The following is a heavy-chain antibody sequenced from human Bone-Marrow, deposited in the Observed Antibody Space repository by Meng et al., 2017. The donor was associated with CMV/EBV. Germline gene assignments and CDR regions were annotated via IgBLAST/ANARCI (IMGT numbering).Heavy chain of an antibody. CDR2: IYYSGST. CDR1: GGSISSSSYY. V-gene: IGHV4-39*07. Sequence: GSLRLSCTVSGGSISSSSYYWGWIRQPPGKGLEWIGSIYYSGSTYYNPSPKSRVTISVETSKNQFSLKLSSVTAADTAVYYCARGGHWLITPVDYYGMDVWGQGTTVTVYS. D-gene: IGHD3-22*01. CDR3: ARGGHWLITPVDYYGMDV. J-gene: IGHJ6*02.